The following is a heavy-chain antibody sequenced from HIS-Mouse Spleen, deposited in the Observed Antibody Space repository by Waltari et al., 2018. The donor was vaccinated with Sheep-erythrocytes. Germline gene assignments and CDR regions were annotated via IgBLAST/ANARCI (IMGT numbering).Heavy chain of an antibody. D-gene: IGHD1-1*01. CDR3: ARDTGTDAFDI. CDR2: ISSSSSYI. V-gene: IGHV3-21*01. Sequence: EVQLVESGGGLVKPGGSLRLSCAASGFTFSSYSMNWVRQAPGKGLEWVSSISSSSSYIYYEDSVKGRFTISRDNAKNSLYLQMNSLRAEDTAVYYCARDTGTDAFDIWGQGTMVTVSS. CDR1: GFTFSSYS. J-gene: IGHJ3*02.